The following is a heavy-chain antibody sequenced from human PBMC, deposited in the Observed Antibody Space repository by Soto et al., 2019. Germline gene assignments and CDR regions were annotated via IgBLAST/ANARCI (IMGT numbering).Heavy chain of an antibody. J-gene: IGHJ3*02. V-gene: IGHV5-51*01. D-gene: IGHD3-22*01. CDR1: GYCFSFYW. Sequence: GESLKISCKASGYCFSFYWICWVRQMPGKGLEWMAIMYPDDSDIRYSPSFEAHVTISADKSTSTAFLQWSSLKASDTAMYYCATAYVYDFENSNYYRDAFDIWGQGTLVT. CDR2: MYPDDSDI. CDR3: ATAYVYDFENSNYYRDAFDI.